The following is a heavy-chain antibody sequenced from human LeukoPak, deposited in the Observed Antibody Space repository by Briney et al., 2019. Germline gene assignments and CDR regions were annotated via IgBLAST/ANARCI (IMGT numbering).Heavy chain of an antibody. CDR3: ARDLRRIAAYYFDY. D-gene: IGHD6-25*01. CDR2: ISSDGRDK. J-gene: IGHJ4*02. Sequence: GGSLRLSCAASGFTFSGYDIHWVRQAPGRGLEWVAVISSDGRDKHHADSVEGRFTISRDNSKNTLYLQTNSLRAEDTAVYYCARDLRRIAAYYFDYWGQGTLVTVSS. V-gene: IGHV3-30*03. CDR1: GFTFSGYD.